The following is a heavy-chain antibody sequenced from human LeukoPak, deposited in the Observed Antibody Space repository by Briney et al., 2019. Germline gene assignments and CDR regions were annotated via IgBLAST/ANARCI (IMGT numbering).Heavy chain of an antibody. CDR1: GFIFDEYA. D-gene: IGHD6-19*01. V-gene: IGHV3-9*01. CDR2: ISWNSGSI. Sequence: GGSLRLSCAASGFIFDEYAMHWVRQAPGKGLEWVSGISWNSGSIGYADSVRGRFSVSRDNAKNFLYLQMNSLRAEDTALYYCAKDTRSTIAVTGTEFYYWGHGTPVTASS. J-gene: IGHJ4*01. CDR3: AKDTRSTIAVTGTEFYY.